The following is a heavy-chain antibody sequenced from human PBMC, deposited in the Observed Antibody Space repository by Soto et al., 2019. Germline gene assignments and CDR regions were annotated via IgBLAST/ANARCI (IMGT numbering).Heavy chain of an antibody. CDR3: ALDVCAGGSSVYLDAFEI. D-gene: IGHD6-13*01. Sequence: EVQLEESGGDLVQPGGSLRLSCAASGFTLSAYWMTWVRQAPGKGLEWVANINRDGSKKSYLDSVRGRFTISRDNVGNSLYLQMDTLRVDDAALSYWALDVCAGGSSVYLDAFEIWGQGTMVTVSS. J-gene: IGHJ3*02. CDR1: GFTLSAYW. V-gene: IGHV3-7*05. CDR2: INRDGSKK.